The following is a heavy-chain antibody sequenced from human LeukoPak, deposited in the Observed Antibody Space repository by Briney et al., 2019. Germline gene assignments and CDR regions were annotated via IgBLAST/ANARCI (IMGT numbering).Heavy chain of an antibody. CDR2: IYYSGST. CDR3: ARGTIAAAAYPLDY. J-gene: IGHJ4*02. Sequence: SGTLSLTCTVSGGSISSSSYYWGWIRQPPGKGLEWIGSIYYSGSTYYNPSLKSRVTISVDTSKNQFSLKLSSVTAADTAVYYCARGTIAAAAYPLDYWGQGTLVTVSS. D-gene: IGHD6-13*01. CDR1: GGSISSSSYY. V-gene: IGHV4-39*01.